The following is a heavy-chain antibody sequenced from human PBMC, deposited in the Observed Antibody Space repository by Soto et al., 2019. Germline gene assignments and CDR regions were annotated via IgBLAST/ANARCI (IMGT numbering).Heavy chain of an antibody. V-gene: IGHV4-59*01. J-gene: IGHJ6*02. CDR1: GGSISSYY. CDR2: IYYSGST. D-gene: IGHD1-7*01. Sequence: SETRSLSCTVSGGSISSYYWSWIRQPPGKGLEWIGYIYYSGSTNYKPSLKSRVTISVDTSKKHFSLKLSSVTAADTAVYYCARDAKLMTGPTSYSYYGKEVWGQGTT. CDR3: ARDAKLMTGPTSYSYYGKEV.